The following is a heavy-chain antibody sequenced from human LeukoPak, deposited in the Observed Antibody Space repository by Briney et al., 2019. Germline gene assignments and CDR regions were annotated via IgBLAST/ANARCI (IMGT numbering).Heavy chain of an antibody. V-gene: IGHV4-59*01. J-gene: IGHJ1*01. CDR1: GGSISSYY. Sequence: PSETLSLTCTVSGGSISSYYWSWIRQPAGKGLEWIGYIYYSGSTNYNPSLKSRVTISVDTSKNQFSLKLSSVTAADTAVYYCARGNDSSGYRKYFQHWGQGTLVTVSS. D-gene: IGHD3-22*01. CDR3: ARGNDSSGYRKYFQH. CDR2: IYYSGST.